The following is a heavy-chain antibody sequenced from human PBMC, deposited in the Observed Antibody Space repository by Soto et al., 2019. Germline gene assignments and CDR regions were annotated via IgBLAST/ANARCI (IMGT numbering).Heavy chain of an antibody. CDR1: GYTFTGYY. CDR3: ARDEIHITSQAAGEKLEYYYYGMDV. J-gene: IGHJ6*02. V-gene: IGHV1-2*04. D-gene: IGHD6-13*01. Sequence: ASVKVSCKASGYTFTGYYMHWVRQAPGQGLEWMGWINPNSGGTNYAQKFQGWVTMTRDTSISTAYMELSRLRSDDTAVYYCARDEIHITSQAAGEKLEYYYYGMDVWGQGTTVTVSS. CDR2: INPNSGGT.